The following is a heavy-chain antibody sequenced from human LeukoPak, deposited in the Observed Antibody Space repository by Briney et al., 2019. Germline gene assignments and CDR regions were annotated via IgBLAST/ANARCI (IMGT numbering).Heavy chain of an antibody. CDR3: ARAGDSSSSQYYYYYYMDV. D-gene: IGHD6-6*01. CDR2: INHSGST. Sequence: SETLSLTCAVYGGSFSGYYWSWIRQPPGKGLEWIGEINHSGSTNYNPSLKSRVTISVDTSKNQFSLKLSSVTAADTAVYYCARAGDSSSSQYYYYYYMDVWGKGTTVTVSS. CDR1: GGSFSGYY. V-gene: IGHV4-34*01. J-gene: IGHJ6*03.